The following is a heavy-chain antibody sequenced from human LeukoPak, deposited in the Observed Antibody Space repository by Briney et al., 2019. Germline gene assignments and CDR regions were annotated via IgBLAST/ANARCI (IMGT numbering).Heavy chain of an antibody. CDR3: AKPGEQQEFRYFDD. Sequence: GGSLRLSCAASGFTFSGFTFRSNAMTWVRQAPGKGLGWVSAISGSGESTYYADSVKGRFTISRDNSKNMLYLQLNSLRGEDTGIYYCAKPGEQQEFRYFDDWGQGTLVTVSS. CDR1: GFTFSGFTFRSNA. J-gene: IGHJ4*02. CDR2: ISGSGEST. V-gene: IGHV3-23*01. D-gene: IGHD6-13*01.